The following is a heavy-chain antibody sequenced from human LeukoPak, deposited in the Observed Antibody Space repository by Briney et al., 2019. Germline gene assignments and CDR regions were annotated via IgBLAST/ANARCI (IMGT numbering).Heavy chain of an antibody. CDR3: ARVDYDILTGYPLPFDY. CDR1: GGSISSSSYY. D-gene: IGHD3-9*01. Sequence: PSETLSLTCTVSGGSISSSSYYWGWIRQPPGKGLECIGSIYYSGSTYYNPSLKSRVTISVDTSKNQFSLKLSSVTAADTAVYYCARVDYDILTGYPLPFDYWGQGTLVTVSS. CDR2: IYYSGST. V-gene: IGHV4-39*07. J-gene: IGHJ4*02.